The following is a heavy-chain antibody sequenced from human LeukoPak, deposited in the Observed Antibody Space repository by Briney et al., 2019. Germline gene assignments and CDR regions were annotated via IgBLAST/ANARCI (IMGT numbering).Heavy chain of an antibody. V-gene: IGHV1-69*13. Sequence: SVKVSCKASGGTYSRYAISSVRQAPGQGLDWMGGIIPIFGTANYAQKFQGRVTITADESTSTAYMELSSLRSEDTAVYYCARGSCTNGVCYFDYWGQGTLVTVSS. CDR1: GGTYSRYA. CDR2: IIPIFGTA. D-gene: IGHD2-8*01. CDR3: ARGSCTNGVCYFDY. J-gene: IGHJ4*02.